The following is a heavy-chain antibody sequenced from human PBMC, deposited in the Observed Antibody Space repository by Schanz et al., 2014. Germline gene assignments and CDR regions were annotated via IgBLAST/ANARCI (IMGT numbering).Heavy chain of an antibody. J-gene: IGHJ4*02. CDR1: GFTFSSYS. CDR3: ARDKGGYYPFDY. D-gene: IGHD3-3*01. Sequence: VQLVESGGGVAQPGGSLRLSCAASGFTFSSYSLAWVRQAPGKGLEWVSFISTGRYLYYADSVKGRFTISRDNTKNSLYLQMNSLRAEDTAVYYCARDKGGYYPFDYWGQGTLVTVSS. CDR2: ISTGRYL. V-gene: IGHV3-21*01.